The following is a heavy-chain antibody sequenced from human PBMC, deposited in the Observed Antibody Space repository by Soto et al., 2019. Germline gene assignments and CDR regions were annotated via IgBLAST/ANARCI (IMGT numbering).Heavy chain of an antibody. V-gene: IGHV5-51*01. CDR1: GDRLRRDW. J-gene: IGHJ6*03. Sequence: GQSWRVWRRGCGDRLRRDWICGVRLVPGKGLEWMGIIYPGDSDTRYSPSFQGQVTISADKSISTAYLQWSSLKASDTAMYYCARLYGMDYYYYMDVWGKGTTVTVSS. CDR2: IYPGDSDT. CDR3: ARLYGMDYYYYMDV. D-gene: IGHD4-17*01.